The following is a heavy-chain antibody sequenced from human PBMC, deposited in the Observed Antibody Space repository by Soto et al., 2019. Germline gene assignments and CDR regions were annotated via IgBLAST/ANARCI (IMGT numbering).Heavy chain of an antibody. D-gene: IGHD3-10*01. CDR2: INTGNGNT. J-gene: IGHJ6*02. V-gene: IGHV1-3*04. Sequence: GASVKVSCKASGYTFTDYAMQWVRQAPGQRLEWMGWINTGNGNTKSSQKLQGRVTITWDTSASTAYMELSSLTSEDTAVYYCARFDSYYYSYVMDVWGQGTTVTVS. CDR1: GYTFTDYA. CDR3: ARFDSYYYSYVMDV.